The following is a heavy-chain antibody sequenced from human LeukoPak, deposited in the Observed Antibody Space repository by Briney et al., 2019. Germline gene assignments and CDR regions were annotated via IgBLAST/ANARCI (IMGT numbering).Heavy chain of an antibody. CDR2: ISSSSSYT. CDR3: AKEGGTGYSYGHYYYGMDV. CDR1: GFTFSDYY. Sequence: GGSLRLSCAASGFTFSDYYMSWIRQAPGKGLEWVSYISSSSSYTNYADSVKGRFTISRDNSKNTLYLQMNSLRAEDTAVYYCAKEGGTGYSYGHYYYGMDVWGQGTTVTVSS. D-gene: IGHD5-18*01. J-gene: IGHJ6*02. V-gene: IGHV3-11*05.